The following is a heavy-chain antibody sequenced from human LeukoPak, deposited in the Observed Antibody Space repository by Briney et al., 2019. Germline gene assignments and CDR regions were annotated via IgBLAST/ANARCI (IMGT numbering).Heavy chain of an antibody. D-gene: IGHD2-2*01. CDR1: GGSFGSSSYS. CDR3: ARSDCSSTSCYAFDI. CDR2: IYYSGST. J-gene: IGHJ3*02. V-gene: IGHV4-39*01. Sequence: SETLPLTCTVSGGSFGSSSYSWGWIRQPPGKGLEWIGSIYYSGSTYYNPSLKSRVTISVDTSKNQFSLKLSSVTAADTAVYYCARSDCSSTSCYAFDIWGQGTMVTVSS.